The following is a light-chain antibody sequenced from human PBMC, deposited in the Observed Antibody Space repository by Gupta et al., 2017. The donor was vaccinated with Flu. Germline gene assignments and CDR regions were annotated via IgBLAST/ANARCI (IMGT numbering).Light chain of an antibody. J-gene: IGLJ1*01. CDR3: ASGDDILSGEV. V-gene: IGLV1-47*01. Sequence: RVTTSCAGSSSSIGSNLVYWYQQYPVAAPKLLIQRDHERPSGVPGRFSGSKSGTAASLTISGLQAEDEADYYCASGDDILSGEVFGTGTMVTVL. CDR2: RDH. CDR1: SSSIGSNL.